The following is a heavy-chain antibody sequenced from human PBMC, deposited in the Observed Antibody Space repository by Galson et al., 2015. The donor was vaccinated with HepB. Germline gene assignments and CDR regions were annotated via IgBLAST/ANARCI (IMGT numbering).Heavy chain of an antibody. J-gene: IGHJ5*02. CDR2: IYSGGST. V-gene: IGHV3-53*01. CDR3: AREKEWGSGWYPGWFDP. D-gene: IGHD6-19*01. CDR1: GFTVSSYY. Sequence: SLRLSCAASGFTVSSYYMSWVRQAPGKGLEWVSVIYSGGSTYYADSVKGRFTISRDNSKNTLYLQMNSLRAEDTAVYYCAREKEWGSGWYPGWFDPWGQGTLVTVSS.